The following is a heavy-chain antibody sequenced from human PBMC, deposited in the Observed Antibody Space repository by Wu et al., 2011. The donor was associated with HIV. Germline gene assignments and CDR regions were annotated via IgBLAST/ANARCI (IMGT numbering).Heavy chain of an antibody. CDR1: GGTFSNYA. CDR2: FIPIFDTT. Sequence: QVQLVQSGAEVKKPGSSVKVSCKASGGTFSNYAISWVRQAPGQGLEWMGDFIPIFDTTNYAQRFQGRVTITTDDSTSTVYMGLSSLTSEDTAVYYCASGTKFYDKKWSTPVDYWGQGTLVTVSS. D-gene: IGHD3-22*01. CDR3: ASGTKFYDKKWSTPVDY. J-gene: IGHJ4*02. V-gene: IGHV1-69*05.